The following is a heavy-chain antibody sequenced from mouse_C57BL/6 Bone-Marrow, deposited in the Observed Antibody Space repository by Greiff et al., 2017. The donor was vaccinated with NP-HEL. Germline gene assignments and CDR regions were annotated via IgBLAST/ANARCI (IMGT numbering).Heavy chain of an antibody. J-gene: IGHJ1*03. CDR3: ARHRNGGSSYGYFDV. CDR1: GFSLTRYG. Sequence: VQGVESGPGLVAPSPSLSITCTVSGFSLTRYGVHWVRQPPGKGLEWLVVIWSDGSTTYNSALNSRLSISKDKAKCQVFLKMNSLRTDDTAMDYGARHRNGGSSYGYFDVWGTGTTVTVSS. CDR2: IWSDGST. V-gene: IGHV2-6-1*01. D-gene: IGHD1-1*01.